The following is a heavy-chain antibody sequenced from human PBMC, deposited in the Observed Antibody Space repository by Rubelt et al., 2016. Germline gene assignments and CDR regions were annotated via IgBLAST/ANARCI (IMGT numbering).Heavy chain of an antibody. CDR2: MNADRGNT. CDR1: GYTFTNYD. CDR3: AREPASTCYFDF. V-gene: IGHV1-8*01. Sequence: QVQLVQSGAEVKKPGASVKVSCKASGYTFTNYDINWVRQATGQGLEWMGWMNADRGNTGYAQKFQGRLPMTRNTSISTAYMELSSLGPEDTAVYYCAREPASTCYFDFWGQGTLVTVSS. D-gene: IGHD2/OR15-2a*01. J-gene: IGHJ4*02.